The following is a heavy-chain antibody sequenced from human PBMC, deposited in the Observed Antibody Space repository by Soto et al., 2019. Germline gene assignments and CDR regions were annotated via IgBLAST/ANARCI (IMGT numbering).Heavy chain of an antibody. V-gene: IGHV4-30-4*01. CDR3: ARHTISTSDFDY. CDR1: GGSISSGDYH. Sequence: SETLSLTCTVSGGSISSGDYHWSWIRQPPVKGLEWIGYIYYSGSTFYNPSLKSRVIMSVDTSKNQFSLKLSSVTAADTAVYYCARHTISTSDFDYWGQGTLVTVSS. CDR2: IYYSGST. J-gene: IGHJ4*02. D-gene: IGHD2-2*01.